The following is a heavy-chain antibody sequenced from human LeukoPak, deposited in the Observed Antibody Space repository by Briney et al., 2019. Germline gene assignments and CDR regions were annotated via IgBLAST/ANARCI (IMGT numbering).Heavy chain of an antibody. Sequence: SETLSLTCAVYAGSFSGYYWSWIRQPPGKGLQWIGEINHSGSTNYNPSLKSRVTISVDTSKNQFSLKLSSVTAADTAVYYCARRPYSSSSDYWGQGTLVTVSS. CDR1: AGSFSGYY. J-gene: IGHJ4*02. CDR3: ARRPYSSSSDY. CDR2: INHSGST. D-gene: IGHD6-13*01. V-gene: IGHV4-34*01.